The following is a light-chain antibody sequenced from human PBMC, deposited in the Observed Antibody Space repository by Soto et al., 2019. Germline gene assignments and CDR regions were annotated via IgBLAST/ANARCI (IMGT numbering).Light chain of an antibody. J-gene: IGKJ1*01. V-gene: IGKV1-5*01. Sequence: QSPSSLSASVGERVTITCRASQSISTFLNWHQQKPGKAPKLLIYDASTLQSGVPPRFSGSGSGTEFTLTIRSLQPDDIATYYCQQYSSYSAWTFGEGTKVDIK. CDR3: QQYSSYSAWT. CDR2: DAS. CDR1: QSISTF.